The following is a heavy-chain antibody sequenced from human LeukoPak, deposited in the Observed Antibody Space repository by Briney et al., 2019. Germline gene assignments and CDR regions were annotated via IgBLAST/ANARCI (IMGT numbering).Heavy chain of an antibody. CDR3: ARGGTRGAFDI. D-gene: IGHD3-16*01. V-gene: IGHV4-4*07. CDR1: GASISAYY. CDR2: IYNSGKT. J-gene: IGHJ3*02. Sequence: SETLSLTCTVSGASISAYYWSWIRQPAGKGLQWIGGIYNSGKTNYNPSLKSRVIMSVETSKNQFSLRLSSVTAADTAVYYCARGGTRGAFDIWGQGTMVTVSS.